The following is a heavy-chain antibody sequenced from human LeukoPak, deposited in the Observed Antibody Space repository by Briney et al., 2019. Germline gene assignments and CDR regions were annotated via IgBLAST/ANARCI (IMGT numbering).Heavy chain of an antibody. CDR3: ARVEGDIVVVVAATGAAHFDY. D-gene: IGHD2-15*01. CDR1: GYSFTSYW. Sequence: GESLKISCKGSGYSFTSYWIGWVRQMPGKGLEWMGIIYPGDSDTRYSPSFQGQVTISADKSISTAYLQWSGLKASDTAMYYCARVEGDIVVVVAATGAAHFDYWGQGTLVTVSS. V-gene: IGHV5-51*01. J-gene: IGHJ4*02. CDR2: IYPGDSDT.